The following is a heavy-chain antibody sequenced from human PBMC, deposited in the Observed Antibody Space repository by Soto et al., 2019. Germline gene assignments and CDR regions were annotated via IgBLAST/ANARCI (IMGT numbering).Heavy chain of an antibody. Sequence: QVQLVESGGGVVQPGRSLRLSCAASGFTFSSYGMHWVRQAPGKGLEWVAVISYDGSNKYYADSVKGRFTISRDNSKNTLYLQMNRLRAEDTAVYYCARSGWYGSIGVRVNWFDPWGQGTLVTVSS. D-gene: IGHD6-19*01. CDR2: ISYDGSNK. J-gene: IGHJ5*02. CDR1: GFTFSSYG. CDR3: ARSGWYGSIGVRVNWFDP. V-gene: IGHV3-30*03.